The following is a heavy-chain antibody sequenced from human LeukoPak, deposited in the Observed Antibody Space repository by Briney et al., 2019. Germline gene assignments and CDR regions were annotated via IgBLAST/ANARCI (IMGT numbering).Heavy chain of an antibody. CDR2: INHSGST. CDR1: GGSFSGYY. D-gene: IGHD3-10*01. Sequence: SETLSLTCAVYGGSFSGYYWSWIRQTPGKGLEWIGEINHSGSTNYNPSLKSRVTISVDTSKNQFSLKLSSVTAADTAVYYCARRHYGSGGSIRYWGQGTLVTVSS. V-gene: IGHV4-34*01. J-gene: IGHJ4*02. CDR3: ARRHYGSGGSIRY.